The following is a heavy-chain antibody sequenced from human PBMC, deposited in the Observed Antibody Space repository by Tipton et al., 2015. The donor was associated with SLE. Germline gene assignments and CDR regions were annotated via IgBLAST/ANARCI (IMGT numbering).Heavy chain of an antibody. Sequence: TLSLTCAVYGGSFSGYYWSWIRQPPGKGLEWIGEINHSGSTNYNPSLKSRVTISVDTSKNQFSLKLSSVTAADTAVYYCARTSYGSGSFQHWGQGTLVTVSS. V-gene: IGHV4-34*01. J-gene: IGHJ1*01. CDR1: GGSFSGYY. D-gene: IGHD3-10*01. CDR3: ARTSYGSGSFQH. CDR2: INHSGST.